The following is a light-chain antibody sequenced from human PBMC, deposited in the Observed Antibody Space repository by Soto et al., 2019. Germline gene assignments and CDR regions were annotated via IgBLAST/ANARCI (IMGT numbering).Light chain of an antibody. Sequence: IVFAQSPGTLSLSPGESATLSCRASQSVSSSFLAWYQQKAGQAPRLPIYGASRRATGIPDRFSGSGSGTDFTLTISRLEPEDFAVYYCQQYVSSPWAFGQGTKVDIK. CDR3: QQYVSSPWA. V-gene: IGKV3-20*01. CDR2: GAS. J-gene: IGKJ1*01. CDR1: QSVSSSF.